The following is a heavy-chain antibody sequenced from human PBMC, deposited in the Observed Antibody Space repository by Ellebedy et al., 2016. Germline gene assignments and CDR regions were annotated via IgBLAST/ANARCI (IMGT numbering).Heavy chain of an antibody. CDR2: INHSGST. CDR1: GGSFSGYY. Sequence: SETLSLTCAVYGGSFSGYYWSWIRQPPGKGLEWIGEINHSGSTNYNPSLKSRVTISVGTSKNQFSLKLSSVTAADTAVYYCARDLIRGGDPLGHGAFDIWGQGTMVTVSS. CDR3: ARDLIRGGDPLGHGAFDI. J-gene: IGHJ3*02. D-gene: IGHD2-21*02. V-gene: IGHV4-34*01.